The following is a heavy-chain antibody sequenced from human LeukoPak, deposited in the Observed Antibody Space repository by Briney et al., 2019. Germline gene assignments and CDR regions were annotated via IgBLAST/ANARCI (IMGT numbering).Heavy chain of an antibody. CDR1: GGSISSSSYY. V-gene: IGHV4-39*07. J-gene: IGHJ6*02. CDR2: IYYSGST. Sequence: VKPSETLSPTCTVSGGSISSSSYYWGWIRQPPGKGLEWIGTIYYSGSTYYNPSLKSRVTISVDTSKNQFSLKLSSVTAADTAVYYCARSVVPTAIRLRGMDVWGQGTTVTVSS. D-gene: IGHD2-2*02. CDR3: ARSVVPTAIRLRGMDV.